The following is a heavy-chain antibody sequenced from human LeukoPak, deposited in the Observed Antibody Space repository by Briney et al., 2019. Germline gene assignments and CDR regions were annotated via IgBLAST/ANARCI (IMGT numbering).Heavy chain of an antibody. Sequence: SETLSLTCTVSGGSISSYYWSWIRQPPGKGLEWIGYIYYSGSTLCNPSLKSRVTISVDTSKNQFSLKLSSVTAADTAVYYCASSGSFRQQLVKWGQGTLVTVSS. V-gene: IGHV4-59*01. D-gene: IGHD6-13*01. J-gene: IGHJ4*02. CDR1: GGSISSYY. CDR2: IYYSGST. CDR3: ASSGSFRQQLVK.